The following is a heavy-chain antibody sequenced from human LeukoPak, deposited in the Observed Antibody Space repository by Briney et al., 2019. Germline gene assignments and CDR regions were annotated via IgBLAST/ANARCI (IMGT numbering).Heavy chain of an antibody. Sequence: GGSLRLSCAASGFTVSNNYMTWVRQAPGKGLEWVSIIYSGGGTTYSDSVQGRFTISRDNSKNTLYLQMNSLRAEDTGVYYCVKDTAEIVVVTAPDYWGQGTLVTVSS. J-gene: IGHJ4*02. CDR2: IYSGGGT. D-gene: IGHD2-21*02. CDR1: GFTVSNNY. CDR3: VKDTAEIVVVTAPDY. V-gene: IGHV3-66*02.